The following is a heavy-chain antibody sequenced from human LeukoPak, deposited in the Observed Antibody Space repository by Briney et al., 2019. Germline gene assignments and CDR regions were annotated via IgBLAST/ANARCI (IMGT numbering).Heavy chain of an antibody. J-gene: IGHJ3*02. CDR1: GFTFSSYW. V-gene: IGHV3-30*18. CDR3: ANSDPHAAFDI. Sequence: GGSLRLSCAASGFTFSSYWMSWVRQAPGKGLEWVAVISYDGSNKYYADSVKGRFTISRDNSKNTLYLQMDSLRTEDTAVYYCANSDPHAAFDIWGQGTMVTVSS. CDR2: ISYDGSNK.